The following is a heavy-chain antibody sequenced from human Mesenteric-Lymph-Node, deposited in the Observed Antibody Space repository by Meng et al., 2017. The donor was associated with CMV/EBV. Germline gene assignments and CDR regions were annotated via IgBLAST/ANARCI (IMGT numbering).Heavy chain of an antibody. CDR2: IYYSGST. CDR1: GGSISSYY. CDR3: ARDLVRDYYYGVDV. V-gene: IGHV4-59*01. D-gene: IGHD6-13*01. Sequence: SETLSLTCTVSGGSISSYYWSWIRQPPGKGLEWIGYIYYSGSTNYNPSLKGRVTISVDTSKNQFSLKLRSVTAADTAVYYCARDLVRDYYYGVDVWGQGTTVTVSS. J-gene: IGHJ6*02.